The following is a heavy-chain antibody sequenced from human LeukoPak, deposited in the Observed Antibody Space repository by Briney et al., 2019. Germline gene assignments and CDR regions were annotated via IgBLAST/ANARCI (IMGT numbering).Heavy chain of an antibody. CDR3: AREWRGIASHYHGMDV. V-gene: IGHV3-13*01. CDR1: GFSFSDYD. D-gene: IGHD6-6*01. Sequence: PGGSLRLSCVASGFSFSDYDMYWVRQAAGRGLEWVSALGTNGDAYYLGSVRGRFTISRENVKNSLHLQMNSLGVEDPAVYYCAREWRGIASHYHGMDVWGQGTTVTVSS. CDR2: LGTNGDA. J-gene: IGHJ6*02.